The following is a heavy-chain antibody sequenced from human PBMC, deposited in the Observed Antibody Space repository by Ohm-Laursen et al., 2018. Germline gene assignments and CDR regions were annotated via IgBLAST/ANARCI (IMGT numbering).Heavy chain of an antibody. CDR2: IYYSGTT. J-gene: IGHJ4*02. CDR3: ARHLGFRANYFDY. D-gene: IGHD4/OR15-4a*01. V-gene: IGHV4-59*08. CDR1: GASISTHY. Sequence: TLSLTCTVSGASISTHYWSWIRQPPGKGLEWIGYIYYSGTTNYNPSLKSRVTISLNTSKNQFSLRLSSVTAADTAVYFCARHLGFRANYFDYWGRGNLVTVSS.